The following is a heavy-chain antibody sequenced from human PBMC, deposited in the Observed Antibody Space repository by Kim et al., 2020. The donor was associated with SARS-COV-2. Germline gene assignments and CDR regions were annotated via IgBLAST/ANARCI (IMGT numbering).Heavy chain of an antibody. CDR1: GFTFSSYA. D-gene: IGHD3-10*01. CDR2: ISYDGSNK. CDR3: ARDCYYGSGSYFYYYGM. J-gene: IGHJ6*01. V-gene: IGHV3-30*04. Sequence: GGSLRLSCAASGFTFSSYAMHWVRQAPGKGLEWVAVISYDGSNKYYADSVKGRFTISRDNSKNTLYLQMNSLRAEDTAVYYCARDCYYGSGSYFYYYGM.